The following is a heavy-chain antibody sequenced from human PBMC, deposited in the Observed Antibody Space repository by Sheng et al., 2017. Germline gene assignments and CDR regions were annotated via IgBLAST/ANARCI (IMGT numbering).Heavy chain of an antibody. J-gene: IGHJ5*02. CDR2: ITSNGIST. V-gene: IGHV3-64*01. D-gene: IGHD2-15*01. CDR1: GFTFSDYA. CDR3: ARGADGPPYCSGGSCSDWFDP. Sequence: EVQLVESGGGLVQPGGSLRLSCAASGFTFSDYAIHWVRQAPGKGLEYVSSITSNGISTYYANSVKGRFTISRDNSKNTLWLQMGSLRVEDMAVYYCARGADGPPYCSGGSCSDWFDPWGQGTLVTVSS.